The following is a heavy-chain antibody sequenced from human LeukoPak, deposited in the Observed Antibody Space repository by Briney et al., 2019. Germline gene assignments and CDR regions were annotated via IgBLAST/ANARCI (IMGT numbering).Heavy chain of an antibody. D-gene: IGHD6-19*01. Sequence: WGSLRLSCAASGFTFSSYGMHWVRQAPGKGLKWMAFIRYDGSNKYYADSVKGRFTISRDNSKNTLYLQMNSLRAEDTAVYYCAKDNLIAVAANFDYWGQGTLVTVSS. CDR2: IRYDGSNK. J-gene: IGHJ4*02. CDR1: GFTFSSYG. V-gene: IGHV3-30*02. CDR3: AKDNLIAVAANFDY.